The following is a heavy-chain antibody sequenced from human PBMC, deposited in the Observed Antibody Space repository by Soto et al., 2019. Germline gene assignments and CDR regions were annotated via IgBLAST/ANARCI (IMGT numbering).Heavy chain of an antibody. CDR3: AREPSQGDNWNYVGWFDP. D-gene: IGHD1-7*01. J-gene: IGHJ5*02. CDR1: GGSFSTFA. Sequence: QVQLMQSGAEVKKPGSSVKVSCKASGGSFSTFAITWVRQAPGQGLEWLGGIIPVFAKATYAQKFQGRVIIPADSSTSTAYMGLTSLTSDDTAVYYCAREPSQGDNWNYVGWFDPGGQGPLVTVSS. V-gene: IGHV1-69*06. CDR2: IIPVFAKA.